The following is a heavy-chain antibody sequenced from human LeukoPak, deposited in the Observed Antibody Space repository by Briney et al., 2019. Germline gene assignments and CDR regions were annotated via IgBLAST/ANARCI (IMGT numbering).Heavy chain of an antibody. D-gene: IGHD4-17*01. CDR1: GYTFTGYY. V-gene: IGHV1-2*02. Sequence: GASVKVSCKACGYTFTGYYMHWVRQAPGQGLEWMGWINPNSGGTNYAQKFQGRVTMTRDTSISTAYMELSRLRSDDTAVYYCAGDPPSWVTTQHFDYWGQGTLVTVSS. CDR2: INPNSGGT. J-gene: IGHJ4*02. CDR3: AGDPPSWVTTQHFDY.